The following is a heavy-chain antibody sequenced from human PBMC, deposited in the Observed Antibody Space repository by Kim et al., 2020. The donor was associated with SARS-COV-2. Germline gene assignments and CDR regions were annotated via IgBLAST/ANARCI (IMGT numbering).Heavy chain of an antibody. V-gene: IGHV3-11*04. D-gene: IGHD5-12*01. J-gene: IGHJ4*02. CDR3: AREGGMATITDFDY. Sequence: SVKSRSAIARDNAKNSLYLQMNSLRAEDTAVYYCAREGGMATITDFDYWGQGTLVTVSS.